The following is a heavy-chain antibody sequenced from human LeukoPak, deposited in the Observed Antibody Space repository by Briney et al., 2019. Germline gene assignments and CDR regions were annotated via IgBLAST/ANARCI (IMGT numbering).Heavy chain of an antibody. CDR1: GGSISSGDYY. D-gene: IGHD4-17*01. Sequence: PSETLSLTCTVSGGSISSGDYYWSWIRQPPGKGLEWIGYIYYSGSTYYHPSLKRRVTISVDTSKNQFSLKLSSVTAADTAVYYCARDRGDYGDIVYWGQGTLVTVSS. J-gene: IGHJ4*02. V-gene: IGHV4-30-4*01. CDR2: IYYSGST. CDR3: ARDRGDYGDIVY.